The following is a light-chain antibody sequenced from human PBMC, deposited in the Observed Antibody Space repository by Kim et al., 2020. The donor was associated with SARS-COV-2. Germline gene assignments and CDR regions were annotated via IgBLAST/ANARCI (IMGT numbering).Light chain of an antibody. V-gene: IGKV1-5*03. J-gene: IGKJ4*01. CDR1: QSISSW. CDR3: QQYNTYSRT. CDR2: NAS. Sequence: ASVGDRVTVTCRASQSISSWLAWYQQKPGKVPKLLIYNASSLESGVPSRFSGSGSGTEFTLTISSLQPDDFATYYCQQYNTYSRTFGGGTKVDIK.